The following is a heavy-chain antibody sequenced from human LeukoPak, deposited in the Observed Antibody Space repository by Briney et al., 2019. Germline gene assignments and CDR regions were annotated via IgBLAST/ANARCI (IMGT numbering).Heavy chain of an antibody. J-gene: IGHJ4*02. CDR1: GFTFGIYW. Sequence: PGGSLRLSCAASGFTFGIYWMSWVRQAPGKGLEWVANINQGGSEKYYVDSVTGRFTISRDNAENSLYLQLNSLTVEDTAVYYCARAGQAGTTDYWGQGTLVTVS. D-gene: IGHD1-7*01. CDR2: INQGGSEK. V-gene: IGHV3-7*01. CDR3: ARAGQAGTTDY.